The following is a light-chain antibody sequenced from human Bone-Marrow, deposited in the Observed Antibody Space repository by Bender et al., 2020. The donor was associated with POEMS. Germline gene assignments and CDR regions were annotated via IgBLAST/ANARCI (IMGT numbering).Light chain of an antibody. V-gene: IGLV2-23*01. CDR1: SSDIGSYNF. CDR3: CSYAGGNTWV. Sequence: QSALTQPASVSGSPGQSITMSCTGTSSDIGSYNFVSWYQQHPGKAPRLMIYEGSKRPSGVSNRFSGSKSGNTASLTISGLQVEDEADYYCCSYAGGNTWVFGGGTRVSVL. J-gene: IGLJ3*02. CDR2: EGS.